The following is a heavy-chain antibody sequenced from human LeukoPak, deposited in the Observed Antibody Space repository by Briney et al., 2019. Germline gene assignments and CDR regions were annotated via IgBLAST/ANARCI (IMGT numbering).Heavy chain of an antibody. CDR2: ISSSSSYI. J-gene: IGHJ4*02. Sequence: PGGSLRLSCAASGFTFSSYSMNWARQAPGKGLEWVSSISSSSSYIYYADSVKGRFTISRDNAKNSLYLQMNSLRAEDTAVYYCARDGRGYSYGLYWGQGTLVTVSS. CDR3: ARDGRGYSYGLY. D-gene: IGHD5-18*01. CDR1: GFTFSSYS. V-gene: IGHV3-21*01.